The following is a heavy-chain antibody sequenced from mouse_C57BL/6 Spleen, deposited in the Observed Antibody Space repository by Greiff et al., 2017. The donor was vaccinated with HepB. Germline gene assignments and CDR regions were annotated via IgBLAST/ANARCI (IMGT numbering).Heavy chain of an antibody. V-gene: IGHV1-55*01. Sequence: VQLQQPGAELVKPGASVKMSCKASGYTFTSYWITWVKQRPGQGLEWIGDIYPGSGSTNYNEKFKSKATLTVDTSSSTAYMQLSSLTSEDSAVYDCARETTVVSYYFDCWGQGTTLTVSS. CDR2: IYPGSGST. CDR3: ARETTVVSYYFDC. CDR1: GYTFTSYW. J-gene: IGHJ2*01. D-gene: IGHD1-1*01.